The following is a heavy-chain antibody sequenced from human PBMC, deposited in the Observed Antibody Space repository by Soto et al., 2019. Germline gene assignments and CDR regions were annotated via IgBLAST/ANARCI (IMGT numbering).Heavy chain of an antibody. Sequence: QVQLVESGGGVVQPGRSLRLSCAASGFTFSSYGMHWVRQAPGKGLEWVAVISYDGSNKYYADSVKGRFTISRDNSKNTLYLQMNSLRAEDTAVYYCAKGGTIFGVVRYYFDYWGQGTLVTVSS. V-gene: IGHV3-30*18. CDR3: AKGGTIFGVVRYYFDY. CDR2: ISYDGSNK. J-gene: IGHJ4*02. CDR1: GFTFSSYG. D-gene: IGHD3-3*01.